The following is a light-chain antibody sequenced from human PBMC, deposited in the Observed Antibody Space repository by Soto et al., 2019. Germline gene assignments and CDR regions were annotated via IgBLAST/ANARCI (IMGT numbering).Light chain of an antibody. CDR3: ASCDHILGDVV. V-gene: IGLV1-47*02. CDR1: SSNIGGTNY. J-gene: IGLJ3*02. Sequence: QSVLTQPPSASGTPGQSVFISCSGSSSNIGGTNYAYWYQQLPGAAPKLLMHSNNLRPSGVPERISGSKSGTSASLAISGLLSEDEAVHYCASCDHILGDVVFGGGTKATVL. CDR2: SNN.